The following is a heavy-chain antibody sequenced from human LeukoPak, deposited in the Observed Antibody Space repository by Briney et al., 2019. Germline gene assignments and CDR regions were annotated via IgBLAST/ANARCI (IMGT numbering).Heavy chain of an antibody. J-gene: IGHJ6*03. Sequence: SETLSLTCAVYGGSFSGYYWSWIRQPPGKGLEWIGEINHSGSTNYNPSLKSRVTISVDTSKNQFSLKLSSVTAADTAVYYCARSGYYGSGSYYYYYYMDVWGKGTTVTVSS. V-gene: IGHV4-34*01. CDR1: GGSFSGYY. D-gene: IGHD3-10*01. CDR3: ARSGYYGSGSYYYYYYMDV. CDR2: INHSGST.